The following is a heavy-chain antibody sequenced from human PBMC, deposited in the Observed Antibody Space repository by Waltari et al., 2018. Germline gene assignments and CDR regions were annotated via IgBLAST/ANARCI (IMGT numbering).Heavy chain of an antibody. CDR2: IYYSGST. D-gene: IGHD5-12*01. J-gene: IGHJ5*02. CDR3: ARVGSGYDPPWFDP. V-gene: IGHV4-59*01. CDR1: GGSISSYY. Sequence: QVQLPESGPGLVKPSETLSLTCTVSGGSISSYYWSWIRQPPGKGLAWIGYIYYSGSTNYNPSLKSRVTISVDTSKNQFSLKLSSVTAADTAVYYCARVGSGYDPPWFDPWGQGTLVTVSS.